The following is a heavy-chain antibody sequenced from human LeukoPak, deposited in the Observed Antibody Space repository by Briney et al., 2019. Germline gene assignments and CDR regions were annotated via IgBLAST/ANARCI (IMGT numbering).Heavy chain of an antibody. V-gene: IGHV4-59*01. J-gene: IGHJ4*02. D-gene: IGHD1-26*01. CDR3: ARVGARYYFDY. CDR1: GSSISSYY. CDR2: IYYSGST. Sequence: SETLSLTCTVSGSSISSYYWSWIRRPPGKGLEWIGYIYYSGSTNYNPSLKSRVTISVDTSKNQFSLKLSSVTAADTAVYYCARVGARYYFDYWGQGTLVTVSS.